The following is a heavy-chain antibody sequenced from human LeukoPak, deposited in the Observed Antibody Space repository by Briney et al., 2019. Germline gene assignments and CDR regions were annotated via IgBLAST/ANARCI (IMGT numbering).Heavy chain of an antibody. D-gene: IGHD2-2*01. V-gene: IGHV3-30*04. Sequence: GRSLRLSCAASGFTFSSYAMHWVRQAPGKGLEWVAVISYDGSNKYYADSVKGRFTISRDNSKNTLYLQMNSLRAEDTAVCYCARRGCSSTSCYDQGGFDYWGQGTLVTVSS. J-gene: IGHJ4*02. CDR2: ISYDGSNK. CDR1: GFTFSSYA. CDR3: ARRGCSSTSCYDQGGFDY.